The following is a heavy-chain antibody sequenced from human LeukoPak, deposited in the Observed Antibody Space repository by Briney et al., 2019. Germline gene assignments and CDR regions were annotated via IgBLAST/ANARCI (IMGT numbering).Heavy chain of an antibody. V-gene: IGHV3-7*01. CDR2: IKQDGSEK. D-gene: IGHD5-18*01. CDR3: ARVSGIQLWLPHYFDY. J-gene: IGHJ4*02. Sequence: GGSLRLSCAASGFTFSSYWMSWVRQAPGKGLEWVANIKQDGSEKYYVDSVKGQFTIFRDNAKNSLYLQMNRLRAEDTAVYYCARVSGIQLWLPHYFDYWGQGTLVTASS. CDR1: GFTFSSYW.